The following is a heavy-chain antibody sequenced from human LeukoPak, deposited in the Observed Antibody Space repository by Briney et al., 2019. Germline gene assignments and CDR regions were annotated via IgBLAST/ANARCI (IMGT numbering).Heavy chain of an antibody. CDR2: IKQDGSEK. Sequence: GGSLRLSCAASGFTFSIYWMSWVRQAPGKGLEWVANIKQDGSEKYYVDSVKGRFTISRDNAKNSLYLQINSLRAEDTAVYYCARVGIAYYYDSSGYYTDFWGQGTLVTVSS. D-gene: IGHD3-22*01. CDR1: GFTFSIYW. J-gene: IGHJ4*02. CDR3: ARVGIAYYYDSSGYYTDF. V-gene: IGHV3-7*01.